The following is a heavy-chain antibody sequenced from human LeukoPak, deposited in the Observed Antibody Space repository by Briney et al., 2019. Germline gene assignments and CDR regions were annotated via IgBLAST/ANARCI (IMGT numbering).Heavy chain of an antibody. CDR3: ARDRWDSSGYYYSSFDP. CDR2: IYTSGST. V-gene: IGHV4-4*07. D-gene: IGHD3-22*01. J-gene: IGHJ5*02. CDR1: GGSISSYY. Sequence: ETLSLTCTVSGGSISSYYWSWIRQPAGKGVEWIGRIYTSGSTNYNPSLKSRVTMSVDTSKNQFSLKLSSVTAADTAVYYCARDRWDSSGYYYSSFDPWGQGTLVTVSS.